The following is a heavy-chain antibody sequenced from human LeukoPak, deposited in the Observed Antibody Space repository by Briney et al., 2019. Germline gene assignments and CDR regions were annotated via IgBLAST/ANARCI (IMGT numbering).Heavy chain of an antibody. J-gene: IGHJ4*02. CDR1: GYTFTSYY. CDR2: INPSGGST. V-gene: IGHV1-46*01. CDR3: ARVDGGEWYYFDY. D-gene: IGHD2-21*01. Sequence: ASVKVSCKASGYTFTSYYMHWVRQAPGQGLEWMGIINPSGGSTSYAQKFQGRVTMTLDTSISTGYMELSSLRSDDTAIYFCARVDGGEWYYFDYWGQGTLVTVFS.